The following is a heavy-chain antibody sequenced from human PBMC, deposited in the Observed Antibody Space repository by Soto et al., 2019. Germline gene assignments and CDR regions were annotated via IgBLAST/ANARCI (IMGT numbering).Heavy chain of an antibody. Sequence: GGSLRLSCAASGFTVSSNYMSWVRQAPGKGLEWVSVIYSGGSTYYADSVKGRFTISRHNSKNTLYLQMNSLRAEDTAVYYCARVPRITMVRGVISWFDPWGQGTLVTVSS. CDR2: IYSGGST. V-gene: IGHV3-53*04. CDR1: GFTVSSNY. D-gene: IGHD3-10*01. J-gene: IGHJ5*02. CDR3: ARVPRITMVRGVISWFDP.